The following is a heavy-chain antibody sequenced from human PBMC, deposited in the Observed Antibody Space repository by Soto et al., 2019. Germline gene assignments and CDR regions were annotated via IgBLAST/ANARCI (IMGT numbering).Heavy chain of an antibody. Sequence: SVKVSGKASGGTFSSYAISWVRQAPGQGLEWMGGIIPIFGTANYAQKFQGRVTITADKSTSTAYMELSSLRSEDTAVYYCARVDYWGPSRYFDYWGQGTLVTVSS. V-gene: IGHV1-69*06. J-gene: IGHJ4*02. CDR2: IIPIFGTA. CDR3: ARVDYWGPSRYFDY. CDR1: GGTFSSYA. D-gene: IGHD7-27*01.